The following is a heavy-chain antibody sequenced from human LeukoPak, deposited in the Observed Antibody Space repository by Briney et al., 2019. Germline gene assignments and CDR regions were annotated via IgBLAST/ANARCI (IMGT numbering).Heavy chain of an antibody. V-gene: IGHV1-2*02. CDR3: ARGYCSGGSCYWSDP. CDR2: INPNSGGT. CDR1: AYTFTDYY. J-gene: IGHJ5*02. Sequence: ASVKVSCKASAYTFTDYYMHWVRRAPGQGLEWMGWINPNSGGTNYAQKFQDRVTMTRDTSISTAYMELSRLGSDDTAVYYCARGYCSGGSCYWSDPWGQGTLVTVSS. D-gene: IGHD2-15*01.